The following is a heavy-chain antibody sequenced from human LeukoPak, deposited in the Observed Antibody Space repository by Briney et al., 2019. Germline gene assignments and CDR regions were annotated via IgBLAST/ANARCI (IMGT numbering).Heavy chain of an antibody. D-gene: IGHD2-8*02. CDR3: ATYRQVLLPFES. V-gene: IGHV3-23*01. J-gene: IGHJ4*02. CDR1: GFTFSTFA. CDR2: IFPSGGEI. Sequence: PGGSLRLSCAASGFTFSTFAMIWVRQRPGKGLEGVSSIFPSGGEIHYADSVRGRFTISRDNSKSTLSLQMNSLRAEDTAIYYCATYRQVLLPFESWGQGTLVTVSS.